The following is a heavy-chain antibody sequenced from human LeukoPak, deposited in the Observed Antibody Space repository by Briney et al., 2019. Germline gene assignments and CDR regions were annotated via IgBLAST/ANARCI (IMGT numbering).Heavy chain of an antibody. CDR2: IYHSGST. CDR3: ARVHMTTVTTYYYYGMDV. J-gene: IGHJ6*02. Sequence: SETLSLTCTVSGYSISSGYYWGWIRQPPGKGLEWIGSIYHSGSTYYNPSLKSRVTISVDTSKNQFSLKLSSVTAADTAVYYCARVHMTTVTTYYYYGMDVWGQGTTVTVSS. V-gene: IGHV4-38-2*02. CDR1: GYSISSGYY. D-gene: IGHD4-17*01.